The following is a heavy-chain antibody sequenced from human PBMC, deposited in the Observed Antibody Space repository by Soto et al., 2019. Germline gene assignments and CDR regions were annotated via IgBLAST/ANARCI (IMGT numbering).Heavy chain of an antibody. V-gene: IGHV1-69*13. Sequence: GASVKGSCKASGGTFSVYASSWVRQTPGQGLEWMGGIIPIFGTANYAQKFQGRVTITADESTSTAYMELSSLRSEDTAVYYCATPRGYDSSGYYYVPYNWFDPWGQGTLVTVSS. CDR2: IIPIFGTA. CDR1: GGTFSVYA. J-gene: IGHJ5*02. D-gene: IGHD3-22*01. CDR3: ATPRGYDSSGYYYVPYNWFDP.